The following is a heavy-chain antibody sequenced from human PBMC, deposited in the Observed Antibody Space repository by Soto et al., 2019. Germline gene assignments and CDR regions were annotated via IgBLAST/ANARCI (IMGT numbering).Heavy chain of an antibody. Sequence: SETLSLTCTVSGDSISSGGYYWSWIRQHPGKGLEWIGYIYYSGSTNYNPSLKSRVTISVDTSKNQFSLRLSSVTAADTAVYYCARAQTSGTPYNWFDPWGQGTLVTVSS. J-gene: IGHJ5*02. V-gene: IGHV4-61*08. D-gene: IGHD1-1*01. CDR3: ARAQTSGTPYNWFDP. CDR2: IYYSGST. CDR1: GDSISSGGYY.